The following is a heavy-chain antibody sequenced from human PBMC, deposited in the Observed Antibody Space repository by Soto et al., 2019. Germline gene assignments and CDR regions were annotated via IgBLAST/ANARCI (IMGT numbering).Heavy chain of an antibody. CDR2: INPSGGST. D-gene: IGHD2-8*01. V-gene: IGHV1-46*03. J-gene: IGHJ6*03. CDR3: ARDGADCTNGVCYRDYYYMDV. Sequence: GLEWMGIINPSGGSTTYAQKFQGRVTMTRDTSTSTVYMELSSLRSEDTAVYYCARDGADCTNGVCYRDYYYMDVWGKGTTVTVS.